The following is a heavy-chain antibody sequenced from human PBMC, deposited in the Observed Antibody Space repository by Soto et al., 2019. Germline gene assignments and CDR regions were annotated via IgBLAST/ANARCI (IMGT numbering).Heavy chain of an antibody. D-gene: IGHD3-10*01. J-gene: IGHJ5*02. CDR2: ISSSSSYI. CDR1: GFTFSSYS. CDR3: ARDHRSGSYYRNWFAP. Sequence: GGSLRLSCAASGFTFSSYSMNWVRQAPGKGLEWVSSISSSSSYIYYADSVKGRFTIYRDNAKNSLYLQMNRLRAEETAVYYCARDHRSGSYYRNWFAPWGQGAMVNVAS. V-gene: IGHV3-21*01.